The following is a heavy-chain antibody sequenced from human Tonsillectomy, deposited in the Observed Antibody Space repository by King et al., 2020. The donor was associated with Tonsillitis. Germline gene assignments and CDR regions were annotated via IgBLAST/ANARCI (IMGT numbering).Heavy chain of an antibody. CDR2: ISGDVSNE. CDR1: GFSFSRHW. Sequence: VQLVESGGGVVQPGRSLRLSCVVSGFSFSRHWMHWVRPAPGKGLEWVAVISGDVSNEYYADSVKGRFTIFGDNSKNTLYLEMNNLRAEDTAVYYCARESDSKDYWGQGTLVTVSS. V-gene: IGHV3-30-3*01. J-gene: IGHJ4*02. D-gene: IGHD2-21*02. CDR3: ARESDSKDY.